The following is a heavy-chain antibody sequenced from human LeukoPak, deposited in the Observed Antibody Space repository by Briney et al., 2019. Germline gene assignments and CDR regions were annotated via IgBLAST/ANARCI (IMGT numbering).Heavy chain of an antibody. CDR2: ISWDGVVT. D-gene: IGHD1-26*01. Sequence: GGSLRLSCAASGFTFDDYTMHWVRQAPGKGLEWVSLISWDGVVTHYADSVKGRFTISRDTSKNSLYLQMNSLRPEDTAFYYCAKDLSGGSYYGPFDDWGQGTLVTVSS. V-gene: IGHV3-43*01. CDR1: GFTFDDYT. CDR3: AKDLSGGSYYGPFDD. J-gene: IGHJ4*02.